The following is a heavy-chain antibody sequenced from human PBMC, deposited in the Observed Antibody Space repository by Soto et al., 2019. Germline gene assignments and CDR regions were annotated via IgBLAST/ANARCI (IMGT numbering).Heavy chain of an antibody. D-gene: IGHD5-18*01. Sequence: PSETLSLTCTVSGGSIGSGGYYWSWIRQHPGKGLEWIGYIYYSGSTYYNPSLKSRVTISVDTSKNQFSLKLSSVTAADTAVYYFARPLDTAMVTFWFDPWGQGTLVNVSS. CDR3: ARPLDTAMVTFWFDP. CDR2: IYYSGST. CDR1: GGSIGSGGYY. J-gene: IGHJ5*02. V-gene: IGHV4-31*03.